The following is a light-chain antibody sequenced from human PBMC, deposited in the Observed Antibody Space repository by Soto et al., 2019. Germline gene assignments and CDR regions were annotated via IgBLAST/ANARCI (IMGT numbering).Light chain of an antibody. V-gene: IGKV3-20*01. J-gene: IGKJ3*01. CDR2: AAS. Sequence: IVLTQSPVTLSLSPWERATLSCRASQGVNSTYVAWYQQKPGQAPRLLIYAASIRATGIPDRFSGSGSGTDFILTISRLEPEDFVVYYCQHYGSSFTFGPGTKVDIK. CDR3: QHYGSSFT. CDR1: QGVNSTY.